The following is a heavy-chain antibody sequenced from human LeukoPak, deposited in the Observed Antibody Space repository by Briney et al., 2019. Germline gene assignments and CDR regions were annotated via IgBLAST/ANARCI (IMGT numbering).Heavy chain of an antibody. Sequence: ASVKVSCKTSGYTFSRYGFSWVRQAPGQGLEWIGWIGVFNGNRNYAKSVQGRITLTADTSTNTTYMELRGLTSDDTAVYFCGRDWDWHVQFWGQGTLITVSS. CDR1: GYTFSRYG. V-gene: IGHV1-18*01. D-gene: IGHD1-26*01. CDR3: GRDWDWHVQF. J-gene: IGHJ4*02. CDR2: IGVFNGNR.